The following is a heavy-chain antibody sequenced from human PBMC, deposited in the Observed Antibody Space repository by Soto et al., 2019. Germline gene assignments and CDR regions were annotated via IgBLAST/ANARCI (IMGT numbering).Heavy chain of an antibody. V-gene: IGHV4-31*03. CDR2: IYYSGST. J-gene: IGHJ4*02. Sequence: TLSLTCTVSGGSISSGGYYWSWIRQHPGKGLEWIGYIYYSGSTYYNPSLKSRVTISVDTSKNQFSLKLNSVTAADTAVYYCARSSTSANYFDYWGQGTLVTVSS. CDR1: GGSISSGGYY. D-gene: IGHD2-2*01. CDR3: ARSSTSANYFDY.